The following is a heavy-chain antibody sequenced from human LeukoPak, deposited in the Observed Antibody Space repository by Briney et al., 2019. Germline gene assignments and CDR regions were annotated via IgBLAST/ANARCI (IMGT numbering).Heavy chain of an antibody. CDR3: AKYAKITAVAGFDY. D-gene: IGHD6-19*01. J-gene: IGHJ4*02. Sequence: GGSLRLSCAASGFAFNSYTMTWVRQAPGEGLGWVSTISANGGGAYYADSVQGRFTISRDNSKNTLFLQMNSLRAEDTALYYCAKYAKITAVAGFDYWGQGTLVTVSS. V-gene: IGHV3-23*01. CDR1: GFAFNSYT. CDR2: ISANGGGA.